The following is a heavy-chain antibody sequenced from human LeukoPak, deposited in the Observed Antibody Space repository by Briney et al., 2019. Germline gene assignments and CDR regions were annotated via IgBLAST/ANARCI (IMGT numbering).Heavy chain of an antibody. CDR3: AREDSRLHPNWFDP. D-gene: IGHD2-15*01. J-gene: IGHJ5*02. Sequence: SVKVSCKASGCTFSSYAISWVRQAPGQGLEWMGRIIPIFGAANYAQKFQGRVTITTDESTSTAYMELSSLRSEDTAVYYCAREDSRLHPNWFDPWGQGTLVTVSS. V-gene: IGHV1-69*05. CDR2: IIPIFGAA. CDR1: GCTFSSYA.